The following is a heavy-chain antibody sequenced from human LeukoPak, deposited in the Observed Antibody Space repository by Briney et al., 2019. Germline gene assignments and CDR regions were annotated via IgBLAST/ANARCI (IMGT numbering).Heavy chain of an antibody. J-gene: IGHJ3*02. CDR3: ARPYYDSSGYYYWGNAFDI. D-gene: IGHD3-22*01. CDR1: GYTFTGQY. V-gene: IGHV1-2*02. CDR2: INPNSGGT. Sequence: ASVKVSCKASGYTFTGQYMHWVRQAPGQGLEWMGWINPNSGGTNYAQNFQGRVTMTRDTSISTAYMELSRLISDDTAVYYCARPYYDSSGYYYWGNAFDIWGQGTMATVSS.